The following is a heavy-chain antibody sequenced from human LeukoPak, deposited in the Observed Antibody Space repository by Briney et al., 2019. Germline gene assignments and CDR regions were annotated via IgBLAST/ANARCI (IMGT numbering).Heavy chain of an antibody. V-gene: IGHV1-2*02. J-gene: IGHJ5*02. D-gene: IGHD3-16*01. Sequence: ASVNVSCKASGYTFTGYYMHWVRQAPGHRLEWMGWINPNSCGTNYAQKFQARVTMTRDTSISTAYMELSRLRSGDTAVYYCARDNKPIYVWGSSRPTRTNWFDPWGQGTLVTVSS. CDR2: INPNSCGT. CDR3: ARDNKPIYVWGSSRPTRTNWFDP. CDR1: GYTFTGYY.